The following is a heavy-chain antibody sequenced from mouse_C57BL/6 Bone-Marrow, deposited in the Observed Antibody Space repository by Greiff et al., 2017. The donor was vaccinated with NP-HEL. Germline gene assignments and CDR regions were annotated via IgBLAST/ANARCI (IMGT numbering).Heavy chain of an antibody. J-gene: IGHJ3*01. Sequence: QVQLQQSGAELVKPGASVKLSCKASGYTFTSYWMHWVKQRPGQGLEWIGMIHPNSGSTNYNEKFKSKATLTVDKSSSTAYMQLSSLTSEDSAVYYCARKGLPYYYGSSAWFAYWGQGTLVTVSA. CDR1: GYTFTSYW. D-gene: IGHD1-1*01. CDR3: ARKGLPYYYGSSAWFAY. V-gene: IGHV1-64*01. CDR2: IHPNSGST.